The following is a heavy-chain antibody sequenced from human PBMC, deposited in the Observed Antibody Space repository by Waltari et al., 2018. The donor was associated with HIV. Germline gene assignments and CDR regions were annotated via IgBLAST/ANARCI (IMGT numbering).Heavy chain of an antibody. CDR3: AGGGVLLWFGDLNWFDP. J-gene: IGHJ5*02. CDR2: IKQDGSEK. D-gene: IGHD3-10*01. CDR1: GFTVCSDC. Sequence: EVQLVESGGGLVQPGGSLIRAWPASGFTVCSDCNSWFRQAPGKGLEWVANIKQDGSEKYYVDSVKGRFTISRDNAKNSLYLQMNSLRAEDTAVYYCAGGGVLLWFGDLNWFDPWGQGTLVTVSS. V-gene: IGHV3-7*01.